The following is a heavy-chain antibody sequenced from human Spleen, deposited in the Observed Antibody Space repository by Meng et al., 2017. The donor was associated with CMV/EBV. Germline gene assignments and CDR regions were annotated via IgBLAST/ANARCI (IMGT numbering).Heavy chain of an antibody. D-gene: IGHD6-13*01. J-gene: IGHJ4*02. V-gene: IGHV2-5*01. CDR3: GRLRGSGSLYGAFYFDY. CDR2: IYLNDKK. Sequence: SGPTLVKPTQTLTLTCTFSGFSLSTRGLGVGWIRQPPGKALEWLGFIYLNDKKRYSPSLKSRLTISKDTSRNQVGLTMTDMDPADTATYYCGRLRGSGSLYGAFYFDYWGQGTLVTVSS. CDR1: GFSLSTRGLG.